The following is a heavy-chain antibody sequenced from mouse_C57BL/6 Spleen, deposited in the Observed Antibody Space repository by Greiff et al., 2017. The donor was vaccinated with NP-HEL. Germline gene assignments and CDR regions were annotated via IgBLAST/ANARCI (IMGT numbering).Heavy chain of an antibody. V-gene: IGHV5-6*01. CDR3: ASYSNSYFDY. CDR1: GFTFSSYG. D-gene: IGHD2-5*01. J-gene: IGHJ2*01. Sequence: EVKLMESGGDLVKPGGSLKLSCAASGFTFSSYGMSWVRQTPDKRLEWVATISSGGSYTYYPDSVKGRFTISRDNAKNTLYLQMSSLKSEDTAMYYCASYSNSYFDYWGQGTTLTVSS. CDR2: ISSGGSYT.